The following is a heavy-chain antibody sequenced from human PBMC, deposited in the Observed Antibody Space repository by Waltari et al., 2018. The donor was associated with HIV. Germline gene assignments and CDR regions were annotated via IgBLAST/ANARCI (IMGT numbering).Heavy chain of an antibody. D-gene: IGHD6-13*01. V-gene: IGHV3-33*01. CDR2: IWYDGSKK. CDR3: ARKYSSSWGAPFDY. J-gene: IGHJ4*02. CDR1: GFTVSSHV. Sequence: QVRLVESGGGVVQPGRSLGHSCAASGFTVSSHVVHWVRQAPGKGLEWVTVIWYDGSKKYYADSVKGRFTISRDNSKNTLYLQMNSLRIEDTAVYYCARKYSSSWGAPFDYWGQGTLVTVSS.